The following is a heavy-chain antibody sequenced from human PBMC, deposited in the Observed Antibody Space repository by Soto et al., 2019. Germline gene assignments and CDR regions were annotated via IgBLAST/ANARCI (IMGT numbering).Heavy chain of an antibody. V-gene: IGHV1-69*13. J-gene: IGHJ6*02. CDR1: GGTFSSYA. Sequence: GASMKGSLKASGGTFSSYAFRWGGTGPGQGLEWMGGIIPIFGTANYAQKFQGRVTITADESTSTAYMELSSLRSEDTAVYYCARDPHYYVYDFYYYYGMDVWGQGTTVTVSS. D-gene: IGHD3-10*02. CDR2: IIPIFGTA. CDR3: ARDPHYYVYDFYYYYGMDV.